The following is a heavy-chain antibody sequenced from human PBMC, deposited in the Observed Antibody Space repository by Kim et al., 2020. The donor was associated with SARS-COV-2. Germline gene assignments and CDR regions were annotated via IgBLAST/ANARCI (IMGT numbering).Heavy chain of an antibody. J-gene: IGHJ4*02. CDR1: GFTFSNAW. CDR3: TTDLVWDIVVVPAARPFDY. D-gene: IGHD2-2*01. CDR2: IKSKTDGGTT. Sequence: GGSLRLSCAASGFTFSNAWMSWVRQAPGKGLEWVGRIKSKTDGGTTDYAAPVKGRFTISRDDSKNTLYLQMNSLKTEDTAVYYCTTDLVWDIVVVPAARPFDYWGQGTLVTVSS. V-gene: IGHV3-15*01.